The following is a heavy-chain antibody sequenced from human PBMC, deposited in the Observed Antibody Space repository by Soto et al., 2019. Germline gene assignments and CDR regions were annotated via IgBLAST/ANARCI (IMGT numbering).Heavy chain of an antibody. CDR3: ATLGTIDTGGMDV. J-gene: IGHJ6*02. Sequence: EVQLVESGGGLVQPGRSLRLSCAASGFTFDDYARHWVRQAPGKGLEWVSGISWNSGNIGYADSVKGRFTISRDNAKNSLYVQMNSLRGEDTALYYCATLGTIDTGGMDVWGQGTTVTVSS. CDR2: ISWNSGNI. CDR1: GFTFDDYA. V-gene: IGHV3-9*01. D-gene: IGHD2-2*01.